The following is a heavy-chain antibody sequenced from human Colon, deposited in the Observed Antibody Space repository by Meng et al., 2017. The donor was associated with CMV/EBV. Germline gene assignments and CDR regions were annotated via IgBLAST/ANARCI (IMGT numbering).Heavy chain of an antibody. D-gene: IGHD2-2*01. V-gene: IGHV1-18*01. CDR2: ISAYNGNT. Sequence: GESLKISCKASGYTFTSYGISWVRQAPGQGLEWMGWISAYNGNTNYAQKLQGRVTMTTDTSTSTAYMELRSLRSDDTAVYYCARGVPAAPRAFDIWGQGTMVTVSS. J-gene: IGHJ3*02. CDR3: ARGVPAAPRAFDI. CDR1: GYTFTSYG.